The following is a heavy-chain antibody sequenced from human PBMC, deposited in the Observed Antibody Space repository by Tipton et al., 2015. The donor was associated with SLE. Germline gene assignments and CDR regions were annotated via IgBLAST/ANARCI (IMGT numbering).Heavy chain of an antibody. V-gene: IGHV1-18*01. CDR3: ARGLYCGGDCYSGHGFDI. J-gene: IGHJ3*02. Sequence: QSGAEVKKPGASVKVSCKASGYTFTTFGISWVRQAPGQGLEWMGWISTYNGNTNYAQKLQGRVTMTTDTSTTTAYMELRSLRSDDTAVYYCARGLYCGGDCYSGHGFDIWGQGTMVTVSS. D-gene: IGHD2-21*01. CDR2: ISTYNGNT. CDR1: GYTFTTFG.